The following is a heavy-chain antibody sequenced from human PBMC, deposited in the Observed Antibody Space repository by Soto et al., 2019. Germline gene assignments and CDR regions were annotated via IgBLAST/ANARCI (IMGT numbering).Heavy chain of an antibody. CDR2: IHPSGST. V-gene: IGHV4-34*02. J-gene: IGHJ5*02. CDR1: GESCSGYY. D-gene: IGHD1-26*01. Sequence: QAQLQQWGAGVVKPSETLSLTCAVYGESCSGYYCRWTRQPPGKGLEWIGKIHPSGSTYYNPSLKTRVTMSPDKSKNQFYLTLSSVTAADTAVYYCARGGDESKVGRTWGKGTLVTVSS. CDR3: ARGGDESKVGRT.